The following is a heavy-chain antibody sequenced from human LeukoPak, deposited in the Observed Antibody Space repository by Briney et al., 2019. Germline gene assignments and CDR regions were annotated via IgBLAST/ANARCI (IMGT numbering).Heavy chain of an antibody. D-gene: IGHD1-26*01. CDR1: GGSISSYY. Sequence: TSETLSLTCTVSGGSISSYYWSWIRQPAGKGLVWIGRIYTSGSTNYNPSLKSRVTMSVDTSKNQFSLKLSSVTAADTAVYYCARDGPLGATSLDYYYYGMDVWGQGTTVTVSS. J-gene: IGHJ6*02. CDR3: ARDGPLGATSLDYYYYGMDV. V-gene: IGHV4-4*07. CDR2: IYTSGST.